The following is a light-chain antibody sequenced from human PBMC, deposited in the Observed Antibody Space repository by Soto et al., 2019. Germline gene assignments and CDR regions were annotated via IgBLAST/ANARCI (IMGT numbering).Light chain of an antibody. CDR2: DVS. CDR3: MQGTAVWT. Sequence: EIVLTQSPGTLSLSPGERATLSYRASQSVSSSYLAWYQQKPGQAPRLLIYDVSIRATGVPARFSGTGSGTTFTLKISRVEAEDVGVYYCMQGTAVWTFGQGTKVDIK. V-gene: IGKV3D-20*02. J-gene: IGKJ1*01. CDR1: QSVSSSY.